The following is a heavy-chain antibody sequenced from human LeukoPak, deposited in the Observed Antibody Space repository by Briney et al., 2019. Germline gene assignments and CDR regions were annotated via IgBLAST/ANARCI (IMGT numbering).Heavy chain of an antibody. Sequence: GGSLRLSCAASGFTFSSYDMHWVRQAPGKGLEWVAVKWSDGSNKYHADSVKGRFTISRDNSKNTLYLQMNSLRAEDTAVYYCARSDSSGYEDYWGQGTLVTVSS. CDR3: ARSDSSGYEDY. CDR2: KWSDGSNK. V-gene: IGHV3-33*01. CDR1: GFTFSSYD. D-gene: IGHD3-22*01. J-gene: IGHJ4*02.